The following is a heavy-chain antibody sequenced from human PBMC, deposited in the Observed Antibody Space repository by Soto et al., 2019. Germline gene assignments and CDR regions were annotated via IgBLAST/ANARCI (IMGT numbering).Heavy chain of an antibody. Sequence: PGGSLRLSCAASGFTVSSNYMSWVRQAPGKGLEWVSVIYSGGSTYYADSVKGRFTISRDNSKNTLYLQMNSLRAEDTAVYYCARDSATVPNYFDYWGQGTLVTVYS. V-gene: IGHV3-66*01. CDR1: GFTVSSNY. D-gene: IGHD4-17*01. CDR3: ARDSATVPNYFDY. J-gene: IGHJ4*02. CDR2: IYSGGST.